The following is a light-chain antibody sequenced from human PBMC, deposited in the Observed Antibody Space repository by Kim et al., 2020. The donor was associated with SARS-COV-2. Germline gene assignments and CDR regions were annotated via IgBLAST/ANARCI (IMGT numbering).Light chain of an antibody. CDR2: EVN. Sequence: QSALTQPASVSGSPGQSITISCIGISSDVGNYNHVSWYQQHPGKAPRLIIYEVNKRPSGVSYRFSGSRSGNTASLTISGLQAEDEHDYYCSSYADSTTMFGGGTKVTVL. V-gene: IGLV2-23*02. J-gene: IGLJ3*02. CDR3: SSYADSTTM. CDR1: SSDVGNYNH.